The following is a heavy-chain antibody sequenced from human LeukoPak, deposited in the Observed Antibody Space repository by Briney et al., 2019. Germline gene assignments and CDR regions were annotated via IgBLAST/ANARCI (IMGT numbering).Heavy chain of an antibody. D-gene: IGHD1-26*01. CDR1: GYSISSGYY. Sequence: PSETLSLTCTVSGYSISSGYYWGWIRQPPGKGLEWIGSIYYSGSTYYNPSLRSRVTISVDTSKNQFSLKLSSVTAADTAVYYCARWWGGSYWFDYWGQGTLVTVSS. CDR2: IYYSGST. CDR3: ARWWGGSYWFDY. J-gene: IGHJ4*02. V-gene: IGHV4-38-2*02.